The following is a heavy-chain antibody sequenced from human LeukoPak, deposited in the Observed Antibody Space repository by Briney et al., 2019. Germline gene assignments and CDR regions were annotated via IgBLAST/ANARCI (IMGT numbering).Heavy chain of an antibody. CDR1: GFTFSDYW. CDR2: ISGDGSTT. Sequence: GGSLRLSCAASGFTFSDYWMHWVRLAPDEGLVWVSRISGDGSTTDYADSVKGRFTISRDSAKSTLYLHMNSLRAEDTAIYYCARGDTRYKSFPHWGQGTLVTVSS. CDR3: ARGDTRYKSFPH. J-gene: IGHJ1*01. D-gene: IGHD3-9*01. V-gene: IGHV3-74*01.